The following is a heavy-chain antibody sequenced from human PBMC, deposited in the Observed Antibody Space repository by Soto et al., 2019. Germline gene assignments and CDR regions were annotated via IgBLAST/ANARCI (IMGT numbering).Heavy chain of an antibody. Sequence: GGSLRLSCAASGFTFSDYYMSWIRQAPGKGLEWVSYISSSSYTNYADSVKGRFTISRDNAKNSLYLQMNSLRAEDTAVYYCARDLGDYSNYLFDYWGQGTLVTVSS. V-gene: IGHV3-11*06. J-gene: IGHJ4*02. CDR2: ISSSSYT. CDR1: GFTFSDYY. D-gene: IGHD4-4*01. CDR3: ARDLGDYSNYLFDY.